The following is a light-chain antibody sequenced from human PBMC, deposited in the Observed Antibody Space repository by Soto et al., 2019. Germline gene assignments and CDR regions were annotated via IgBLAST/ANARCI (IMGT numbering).Light chain of an antibody. CDR2: EIN. Sequence: QSALTQPPSASGSPGQSVTISCTGTSSDVGAYDYVSWYQQHPGKAPKLMIYEINKRPSGVPDRFSGSKSGNTASLTVSGLQAEDEADYYCSSYAGSYTHVFGTGTKLTVL. J-gene: IGLJ1*01. V-gene: IGLV2-8*01. CDR1: SSDVGAYDY. CDR3: SSYAGSYTHV.